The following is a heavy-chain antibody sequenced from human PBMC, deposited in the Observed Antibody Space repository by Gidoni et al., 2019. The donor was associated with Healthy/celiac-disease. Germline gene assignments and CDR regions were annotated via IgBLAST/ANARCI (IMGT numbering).Heavy chain of an antibody. CDR3: AIGYGMDV. J-gene: IGHJ6*01. CDR1: GFTFSSYG. V-gene: IGHV3-30*03. CDR2: IKYDGSKK. Sequence: QVQLLESGGGVVQPGRSLSLSCAASGFTFSSYGMHWVRQAPGQGLEWGAVIKYDGSKKYYADSVKGRFTISRDNSKNTLYLQMNSLRAEDTAVYYCAIGYGMDVWGQGTTVTVSS.